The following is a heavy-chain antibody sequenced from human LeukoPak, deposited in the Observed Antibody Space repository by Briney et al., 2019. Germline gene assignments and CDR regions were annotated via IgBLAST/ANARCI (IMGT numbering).Heavy chain of an antibody. V-gene: IGHV6-1*01. Sequence: SQTLSLTCAISGDSVSSNSAAWNWIRQSPSRGLEWLGRTYYRSKWYNDYAVSVKSRITINPDTSKNQFSLQLNSVTPEDTAVYYCARGGMVVTPYPHPGWFDPWGQGTLVTVSS. D-gene: IGHD4-23*01. J-gene: IGHJ5*02. CDR1: GDSVSSNSAA. CDR3: ARGGMVVTPYPHPGWFDP. CDR2: TYYRSKWYN.